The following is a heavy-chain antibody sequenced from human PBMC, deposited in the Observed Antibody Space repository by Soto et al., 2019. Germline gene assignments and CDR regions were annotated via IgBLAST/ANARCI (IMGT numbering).Heavy chain of an antibody. V-gene: IGHV1-3*01. D-gene: IGHD3-3*01. CDR1: GYTFTSYA. Sequence: QVQLVQSGAEVKKPGASVKVSCKASGYTFTSYAMHWVRQAPGQRLEWMGWINAGNGNTKYSQKLQGRVTITRDTSASTAYMELSSLRSEDTAVYYCARTAERIKIFGVVIIRDAFDIWGQGTMVTVSS. CDR3: ARTAERIKIFGVVIIRDAFDI. CDR2: INAGNGNT. J-gene: IGHJ3*02.